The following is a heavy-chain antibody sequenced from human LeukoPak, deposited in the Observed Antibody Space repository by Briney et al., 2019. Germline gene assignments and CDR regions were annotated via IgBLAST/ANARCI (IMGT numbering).Heavy chain of an antibody. CDR3: ARDSNNWNDGSIDY. V-gene: IGHV3-21*01. J-gene: IGHJ4*02. CDR1: GFTFNNYI. Sequence: PGGSLRLSCAASGFTFNNYIMNWVRQAPEKGLEWVSSISSSSDYIYYADSVKGRFTISRDNAKNSLYLQMNSLRAEDTAVYYCARDSNNWNDGSIDYWGQGTLVTVSS. D-gene: IGHD1-1*01. CDR2: ISSSSDYI.